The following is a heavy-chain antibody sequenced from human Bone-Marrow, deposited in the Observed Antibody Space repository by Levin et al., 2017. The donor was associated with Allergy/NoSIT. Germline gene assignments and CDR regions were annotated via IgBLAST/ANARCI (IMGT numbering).Heavy chain of an antibody. V-gene: IGHV3-7*01. Sequence: GGSLRLSCAASGFTFSSYWMSWVRQAPGKGLEWVANIKQDGSEKYYVDSVKGRFTISRDNAKNSLYLQMNSLRAEDTAVYYCARAGYSYGQGGMDVWGQGTTVTVSS. D-gene: IGHD5-18*01. CDR3: ARAGYSYGQGGMDV. CDR2: IKQDGSEK. J-gene: IGHJ6*02. CDR1: GFTFSSYW.